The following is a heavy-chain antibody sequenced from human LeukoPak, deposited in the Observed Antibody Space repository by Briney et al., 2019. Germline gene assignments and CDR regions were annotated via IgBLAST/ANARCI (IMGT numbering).Heavy chain of an antibody. Sequence: GVSVKVSCKASGYSFTTYDINWVRQATGQGLEWMGWMNLKSGYTGYAQKFQGRVTITRDTSTSTVYMELSSLRSEDTAVYYCARVAGSIDYWGQGTLVTVSS. D-gene: IGHD1-26*01. CDR1: GYSFTTYD. V-gene: IGHV1-8*03. CDR3: ARVAGSIDY. J-gene: IGHJ4*02. CDR2: MNLKSGYT.